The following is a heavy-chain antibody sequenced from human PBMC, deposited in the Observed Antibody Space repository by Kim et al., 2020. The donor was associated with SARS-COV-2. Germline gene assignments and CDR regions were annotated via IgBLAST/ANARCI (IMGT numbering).Heavy chain of an antibody. V-gene: IGHV3-74*01. Sequence: GRFTISRDNAKNTLYLQMNRLRAEDTAVYYCARDPITYYYDSRGYRMFDYWGQGTLVTVSS. J-gene: IGHJ4*02. D-gene: IGHD3-22*01. CDR3: ARDPITYYYDSRGYRMFDY.